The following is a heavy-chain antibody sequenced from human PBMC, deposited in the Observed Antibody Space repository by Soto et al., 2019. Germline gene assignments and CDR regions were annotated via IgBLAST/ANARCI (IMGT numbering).Heavy chain of an antibody. CDR2: ISGSGGST. CDR1: GFTFSIYA. Sequence: GGSLRLSCAASGFTFSIYAMSWFRQAPGKGLEWVSAISGSGGSTYYADSVKGRFTISRDNSKNTLYLQMNSLRAEDTAVYYCASVDTAMEGYFDYWGQGPLVTGSS. CDR3: ASVDTAMEGYFDY. J-gene: IGHJ4*02. V-gene: IGHV3-23*01. D-gene: IGHD5-18*01.